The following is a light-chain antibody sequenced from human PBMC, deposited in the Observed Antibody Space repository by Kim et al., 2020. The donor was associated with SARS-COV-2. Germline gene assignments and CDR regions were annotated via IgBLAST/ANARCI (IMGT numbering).Light chain of an antibody. J-gene: IGLJ2*01. V-gene: IGLV3-19*01. CDR1: SLRTFY. CDR2: GKN. Sequence: ALGQTVRITCQGDSLRTFYASWYQQKPGQAPVLVIYGKNNRPSGIPDRFSGSSSENTASLTITGAQAEDEADYYCNCRDSSGNHVVFGGGTQLTVL. CDR3: NCRDSSGNHVV.